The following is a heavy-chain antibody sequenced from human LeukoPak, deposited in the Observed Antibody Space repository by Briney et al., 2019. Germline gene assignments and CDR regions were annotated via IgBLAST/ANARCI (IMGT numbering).Heavy chain of an antibody. Sequence: SETLSLTCTVSGDSISNYYWTWIRQPPGKGLEWIGYIYYTGSTNYNPSLKSRVTISVDTSKNQFSLKLSSVTATDTAVYYCTRGQTGSYVYYYYYGMDVWGQGTTVTVSS. CDR1: GDSISNYY. CDR3: TRGQTGSYVYYYYYGMDV. CDR2: IYYTGST. D-gene: IGHD3-9*01. J-gene: IGHJ6*02. V-gene: IGHV4-59*12.